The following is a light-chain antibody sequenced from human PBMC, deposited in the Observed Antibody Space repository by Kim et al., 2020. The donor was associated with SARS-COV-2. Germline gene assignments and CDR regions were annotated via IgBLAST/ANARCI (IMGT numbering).Light chain of an antibody. V-gene: IGLV3-9*01. CDR2: RDT. CDR1: KFVSKS. J-gene: IGLJ3*02. CDR3: QVWDSGTAHGV. Sequence: ALGPTARITCGGKKFVSKSVHWYQQRQGQAPVLVIYRDTNRPSGIPERFSGSNSGNTATLTISRAQAGDEADYYCQVWDSGTAHGVFGGGTQLTVL.